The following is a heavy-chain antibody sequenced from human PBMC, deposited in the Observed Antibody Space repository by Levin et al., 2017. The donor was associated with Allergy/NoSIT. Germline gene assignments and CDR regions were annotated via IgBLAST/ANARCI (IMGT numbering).Heavy chain of an antibody. CDR1: GYTFTGYY. CDR2: INPNSGGT. J-gene: IGHJ1*01. V-gene: IGHV1-2*02. Sequence: GESLKISCKASGYTFTGYYMHWVRQAPGQGLEWMGWINPNSGGTNYAQKFQGRVTMTRDTSISTAYMELSRLRSDDTAVYYCARSPPPLSSSVLQHWGQGTLVTVSS. D-gene: IGHD2-15*01. CDR3: ARSPPPLSSSVLQH.